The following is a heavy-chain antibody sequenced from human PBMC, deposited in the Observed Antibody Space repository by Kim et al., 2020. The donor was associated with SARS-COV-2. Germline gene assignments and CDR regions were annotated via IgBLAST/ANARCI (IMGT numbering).Heavy chain of an antibody. Sequence: GGSLRLSCSASGFSFGSYWMSWVRQAPGQGLQWVANMNDDGSDTYYVESVKGRFIISRDNAKNLVYLQMNSLRAEDTAVYYCARDGEGHGDGVALDHWG. V-gene: IGHV3-7*03. J-gene: IGHJ4*01. CDR1: GFSFGSYW. D-gene: IGHD2-21*01. CDR3: ARDGEGHGDGVALDH. CDR2: MNDDGSDT.